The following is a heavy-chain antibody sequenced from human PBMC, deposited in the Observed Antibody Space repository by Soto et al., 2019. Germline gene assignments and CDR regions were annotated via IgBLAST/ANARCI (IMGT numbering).Heavy chain of an antibody. D-gene: IGHD6-19*01. CDR2: ISYDGSNQ. J-gene: IGHJ6*02. V-gene: IGHV3-30-3*01. CDR3: ARDRSSTYYYYGMDL. Sequence: GGSLRLSCAASGFSFSRHGMHWVRQAPGKGLEWVAVISYDGSNQDYADSVKGRFSISRDNSKNTVYLQMNSLRVEDSAVYYCARDRSSTYYYYGMDLXGQGTTVTVS. CDR1: GFSFSRHG.